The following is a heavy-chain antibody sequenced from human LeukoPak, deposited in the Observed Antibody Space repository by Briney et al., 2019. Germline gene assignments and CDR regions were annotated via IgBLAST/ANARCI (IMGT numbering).Heavy chain of an antibody. J-gene: IGHJ5*02. CDR3: AGQPWGYHSWFDP. CDR2: IYYPGST. V-gene: IGHV4-39*01. D-gene: IGHD5-12*01. CDR1: GGSTINTNYY. Sequence: SETLSLTCTVSGGSTINTNYYWAWIRQPPGRGLGWMGGIYYPGSTYYKPSLKSRLTISIDTSNNQFFLKLTSVTAEDAAVYYCAGQPWGYHSWFDPWGQGSLVTVSS.